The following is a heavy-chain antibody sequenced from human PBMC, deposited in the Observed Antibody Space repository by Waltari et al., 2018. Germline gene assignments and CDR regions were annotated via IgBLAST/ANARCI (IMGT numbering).Heavy chain of an antibody. J-gene: IGHJ3*01. V-gene: IGHV3-74*01. Sequence: EVQLVQSGGGLVQPGGSLRLSCAASGFSFSNYWVHWVRQVPGKGLVWVSRINPDGRSTNYADPVKGRFTSSRDNAKNTLYLQMRSLRAEDTAVYYCTLINEAFDGWGQGTMVTVSS. CDR2: INPDGRST. CDR3: TLINEAFDG. CDR1: GFSFSNYW.